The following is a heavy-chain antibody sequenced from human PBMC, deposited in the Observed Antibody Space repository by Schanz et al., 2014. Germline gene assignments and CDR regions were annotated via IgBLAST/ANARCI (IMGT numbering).Heavy chain of an antibody. D-gene: IGHD2-8*01. J-gene: IGHJ5*02. CDR3: ASRSVYAPA. CDR2: IYSRGGT. CDR1: GFTVGNNY. Sequence: EVQLEVSGGGLVQPGGSLRLSCEASGFTVGNNYMSWVRQPPGKGLECISIIYSRGGTFHADSVKGRCTISRDKSKNTLNREMNSLRAEDTAVYYCASRSVYAPAWGQGILVTVSS. V-gene: IGHV3-66*01.